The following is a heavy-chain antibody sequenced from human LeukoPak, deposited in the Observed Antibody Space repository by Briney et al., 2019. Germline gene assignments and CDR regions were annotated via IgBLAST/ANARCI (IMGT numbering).Heavy chain of an antibody. J-gene: IGHJ4*02. CDR1: GFTFSRYS. CDR3: ARDPENSPKYYYGSGSYYSPTFDY. D-gene: IGHD3-10*01. Sequence: PGGSLRLSCAASGFTFSRYSMNWVRQAPGKGLEWVSYISSSSSTKYYADSVKGRFTISRDNAKNSLYLQMNSLRAEDTAVYYCARDPENSPKYYYGSGSYYSPTFDYWGQGTLVTVSS. CDR2: ISSSSSTK. V-gene: IGHV3-48*01.